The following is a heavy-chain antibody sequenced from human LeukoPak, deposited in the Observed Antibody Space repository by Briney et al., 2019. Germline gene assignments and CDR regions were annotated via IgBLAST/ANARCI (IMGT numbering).Heavy chain of an antibody. J-gene: IGHJ3*02. CDR1: GGSISSYY. Sequence: PSETLSLTCTASGGSISSYYWSWIRQPAGKGLEWIGRIYTSGSTNYNPSLKSRVTMSVDTSKNQFSLKLSSVTAADTAVYYCARGYPRAPPVGFDIWGQGTMVTVSS. CDR3: ARGYPRAPPVGFDI. V-gene: IGHV4-4*07. CDR2: IYTSGST. D-gene: IGHD1-1*01.